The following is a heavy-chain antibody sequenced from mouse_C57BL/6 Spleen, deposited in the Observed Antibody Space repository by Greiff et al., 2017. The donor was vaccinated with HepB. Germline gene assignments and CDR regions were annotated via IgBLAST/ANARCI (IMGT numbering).Heavy chain of an antibody. Sequence: VQLQQSGPELVKPGASVKISCKASGYAFSSSWMNWVKQRPGKGLEWIGRIYPGDGDTNYNGKFKGKATLTADKSSSTAYMQLSSLTSEDSAVYFCAGEKAQDFYFDYWGQGTTLTVSS. V-gene: IGHV1-82*01. J-gene: IGHJ2*01. CDR3: AGEKAQDFYFDY. CDR1: GYAFSSSW. CDR2: IYPGDGDT. D-gene: IGHD3-2*02.